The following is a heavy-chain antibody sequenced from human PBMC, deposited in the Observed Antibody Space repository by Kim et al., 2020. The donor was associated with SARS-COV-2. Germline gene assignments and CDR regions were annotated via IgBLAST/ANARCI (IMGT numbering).Heavy chain of an antibody. CDR2: IYYTGST. D-gene: IGHD6-19*01. Sequence: SETLSLTCTVSGAPISDYDWSWIRQSPGKRLEWIGYIYYTGSTNYNPSLKSRVSISVDSSKNQFSLQLSSVTAADTAIYYCARDRAGDVWGQGTTVTVSS. CDR1: GAPISDYD. J-gene: IGHJ6*02. V-gene: IGHV4-59*13. CDR3: ARDRAGDV.